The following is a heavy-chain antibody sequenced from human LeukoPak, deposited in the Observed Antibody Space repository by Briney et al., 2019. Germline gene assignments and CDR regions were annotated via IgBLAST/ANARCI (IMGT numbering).Heavy chain of an antibody. CDR3: ARDRVASGRFGEVAS. D-gene: IGHD3-10*01. Sequence: GGSLRLSCAASGFTFSTYSMNWVRQAPGKGLEWLSFISGGGSYIYYAESVKGRFTISRDNAKNSLYLQMNSLRAEDTAIYYCARDRVASGRFGEVASWGQGTPVTVSS. CDR1: GFTFSTYS. CDR2: ISGGGSYI. V-gene: IGHV3-21*01. J-gene: IGHJ5*02.